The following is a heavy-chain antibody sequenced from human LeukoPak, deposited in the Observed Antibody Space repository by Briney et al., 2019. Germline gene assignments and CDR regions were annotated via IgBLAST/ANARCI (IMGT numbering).Heavy chain of an antibody. CDR2: IRTTAEGAKYA. D-gene: IGHD3-9*01. CDR3: ATDQRYAFDY. V-gene: IGHV3-48*02. J-gene: IGHJ4*02. CDR1: GFSFTDYP. Sequence: GGSLRLSCATSGFSFTDYPMNWVRQAPGKGLEWISNIRTTAEGAKYAYYADSVKGRVTISRDDGKNTLYLHMNSLRDDDTAVYYCATDQRYAFDYRGPGILGTVSS.